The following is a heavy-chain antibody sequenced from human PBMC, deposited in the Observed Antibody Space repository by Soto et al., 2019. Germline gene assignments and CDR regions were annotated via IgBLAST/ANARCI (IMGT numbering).Heavy chain of an antibody. CDR3: ARGGITITFGGVIGASYYYYRMDV. V-gene: IGHV4-34*01. CDR2: INHSGST. Sequence: SETLSLTCAVYGGSFSGYYWSWIRQPPGKGLEWIGEINHSGSTNYNPSLKSRVTISVDTSKNQFSLKLSSVTAADTAVYYCARGGITITFGGVIGASYYYYRMDVWGQGTTVTVSS. CDR1: GGSFSGYY. J-gene: IGHJ6*02. D-gene: IGHD3-16*02.